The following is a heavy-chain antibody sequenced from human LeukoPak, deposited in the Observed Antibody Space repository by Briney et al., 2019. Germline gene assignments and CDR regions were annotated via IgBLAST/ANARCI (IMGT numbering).Heavy chain of an antibody. Sequence: LVASVKVSCKASGYTFTGYYMHWVRQAPGQGLEWMGRINPNSGGTNYAQKFQGRVTMTRDTSISTAYMELSRLRSDDTAVYYCAKDRTVGASYWYFDLWGRGTLVTVSS. CDR2: INPNSGGT. J-gene: IGHJ2*01. CDR3: AKDRTVGASYWYFDL. D-gene: IGHD1-26*01. V-gene: IGHV1-2*06. CDR1: GYTFTGYY.